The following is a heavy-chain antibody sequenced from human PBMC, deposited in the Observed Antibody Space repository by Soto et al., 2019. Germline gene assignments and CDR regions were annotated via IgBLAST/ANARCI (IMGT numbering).Heavy chain of an antibody. CDR1: GCTCSSYG. CDR2: ISYDGSNK. J-gene: IGHJ4*02. Sequence: GVFMRLSWAASGCTCSSYGVLWVRQAPGKGLEWVAVISYDGSNKNYADSVKGRFTISRDNSKNTLYLQMNSLRAEDTAVYYCAKWARYYSDRSGPRSFDYWGQGTLVSV. V-gene: IGHV3-30*18. CDR3: AKWARYYSDRSGPRSFDY. D-gene: IGHD3-22*01.